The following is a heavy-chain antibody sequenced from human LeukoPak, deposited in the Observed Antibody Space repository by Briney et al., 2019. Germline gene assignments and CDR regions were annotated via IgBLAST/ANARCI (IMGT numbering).Heavy chain of an antibody. CDR1: GGSFEHYF. V-gene: IGHV4-59*01. CDR2: VYYSGST. D-gene: IGHD3-10*01. J-gene: IGHJ4*02. Sequence: SETLSLTCTVSGGSFEHYFWSWIRQPPGKGLEWIGYVYYSGSTDYSPSLKSRLTISADTSKNQFSLKLSSVTAADTAAYYCASHRRSHGSEYWGQGTLVTVSS. CDR3: ASHRRSHGSEY.